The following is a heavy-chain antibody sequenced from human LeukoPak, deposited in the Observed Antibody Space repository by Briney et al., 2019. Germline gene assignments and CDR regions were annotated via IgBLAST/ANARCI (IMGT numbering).Heavy chain of an antibody. CDR2: IYYSGST. CDR1: GGSISSYY. D-gene: IGHD6-19*01. J-gene: IGHJ6*02. Sequence: SETLSLTCTVSGGSISSYYWSWIRQPPGKGLEWIGYIYYSGSTNYNPSLKSRVTISVDTSKNQFSLKLSSVTAADTAVYYCARHIAVAGYYYYGMDVWGQGTTVTVS. CDR3: ARHIAVAGYYYYGMDV. V-gene: IGHV4-59*08.